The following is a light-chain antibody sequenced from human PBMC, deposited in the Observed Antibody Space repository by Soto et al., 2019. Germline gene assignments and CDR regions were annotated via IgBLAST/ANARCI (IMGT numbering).Light chain of an antibody. J-gene: IGKJ1*01. Sequence: EIVLTQSPGTLSLSXXERATLSCRASQSVSSSFLAWYQQKPGQAPRLLIYGASTRATGIPDRFSGSGSGTDFTLTISRLEPEDFAVYYCQQYDSSPWTFGQGTKVEIK. V-gene: IGKV3-20*01. CDR3: QQYDSSPWT. CDR1: QSVSSSF. CDR2: GAS.